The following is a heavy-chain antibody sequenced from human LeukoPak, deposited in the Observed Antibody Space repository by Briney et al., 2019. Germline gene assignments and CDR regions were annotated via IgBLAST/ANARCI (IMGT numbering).Heavy chain of an antibody. V-gene: IGHV1-69*13. CDR3: AIPGVSDY. CDR2: IIPIFGTA. Sequence: RASVKVSCKAFGYTFTSNYLHWVRQAPGQGPEWMGGIIPIFGTADYAQKFQGRVTITADESTSTAYMELSSLRSEDTAVYYCAIPGVSDYWGQGTLVTVSS. J-gene: IGHJ4*02. CDR1: GYTFTSNY.